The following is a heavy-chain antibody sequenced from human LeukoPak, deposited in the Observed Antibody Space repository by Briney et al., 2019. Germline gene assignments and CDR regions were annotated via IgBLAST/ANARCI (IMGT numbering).Heavy chain of an antibody. CDR1: GFTFSSYS. V-gene: IGHV3-21*01. CDR2: ISSSSSYI. D-gene: IGHD6-19*01. J-gene: IGHJ4*02. Sequence: GGSLRLSCAASGFTFSSYSMNWVRQAPGKGLEWVSSISSSSSYIYYADSVKGRFTISRDNAKNSLYLQMNSLRAEDTAVYYCAREEDSGWFIDYWGQGTLVTVSS. CDR3: AREEDSGWFIDY.